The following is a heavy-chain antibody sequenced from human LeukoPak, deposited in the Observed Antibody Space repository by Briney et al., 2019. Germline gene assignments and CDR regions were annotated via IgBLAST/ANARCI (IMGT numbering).Heavy chain of an antibody. D-gene: IGHD3-22*01. CDR2: ISYDGSNK. CDR3: AKVPYYYDSSGYLDY. CDR1: GFTFSSYG. J-gene: IGHJ4*02. Sequence: GRSLRLSCAASGFTFSSYGMHWVRQAPGKGLEWVAVISYDGSNKYYADSVKGRFTISRDNSMNTLYLQMNSLRAEDTAVYYCAKVPYYYDSSGYLDYWGQGTLVTVSS. V-gene: IGHV3-30*18.